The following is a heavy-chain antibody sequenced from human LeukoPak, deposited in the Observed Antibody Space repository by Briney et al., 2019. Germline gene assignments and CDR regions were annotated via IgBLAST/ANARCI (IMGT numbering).Heavy chain of an antibody. Sequence: GGSLRLSCAASGFTFSGSAMHWVRQASGKGLEWVGRIRSKANSYATAYAASVKGRFTISRDDSKNTAYLQMNSLKTVDTAVYYCTRDLAAAGKREDDYWGQGTLVTVSS. CDR3: TRDLAAAGKREDDY. CDR2: IRSKANSYAT. V-gene: IGHV3-73*01. J-gene: IGHJ4*02. CDR1: GFTFSGSA. D-gene: IGHD6-13*01.